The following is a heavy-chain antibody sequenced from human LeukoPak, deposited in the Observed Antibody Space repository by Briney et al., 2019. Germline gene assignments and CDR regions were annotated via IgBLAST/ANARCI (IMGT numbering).Heavy chain of an antibody. CDR3: ARLEGYCSSISCYGYFQH. Sequence: ASVKVSCKASGGTFSSYAISWVRQAPGQGLEWMGIIYPGDSDTRYSPSFQGQVTISADKSISTAYLQWSSLKASDTAMYYCARLEGYCSSISCYGYFQHWGQGTLVTVSS. V-gene: IGHV5-51*01. J-gene: IGHJ1*01. CDR1: GGTFSSYA. CDR2: IYPGDSDT. D-gene: IGHD2-2*01.